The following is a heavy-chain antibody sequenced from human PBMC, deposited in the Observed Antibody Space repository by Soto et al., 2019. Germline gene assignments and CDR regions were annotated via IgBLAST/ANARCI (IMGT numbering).Heavy chain of an antibody. V-gene: IGHV3-21*06. J-gene: IGHJ5*02. D-gene: IGHD2-15*01. CDR3: ARGRGYCSGGSCQHSSWFDP. Sequence: PGGSLRLSCAASGFTFTRYSMNWVRQAPGKGLEWVSSISSTTNYIYYGDSMKGRFTISRDNAKNSLYLEMNSLRAEDTAVYYCARGRGYCSGGSCQHSSWFDPWGQGTLVTVSS. CDR1: GFTFTRYS. CDR2: ISSTTNYI.